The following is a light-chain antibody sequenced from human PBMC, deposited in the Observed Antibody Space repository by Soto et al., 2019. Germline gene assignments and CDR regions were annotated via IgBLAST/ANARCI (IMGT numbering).Light chain of an antibody. CDR3: TSYVGSNIWV. CDR1: SSDVGAYKY. CDR2: EVS. J-gene: IGLJ3*02. V-gene: IGLV2-8*01. Sequence: QSVLTQPPSASGSPGQSVTISCTGTSSDVGAYKYVSWYQQYPGKAPKLMIYEVSKRPSGVPDRFSGSKSGNTASLTVSGLPDEDDADYYCTSYVGSNIWVFGGGTKVTVL.